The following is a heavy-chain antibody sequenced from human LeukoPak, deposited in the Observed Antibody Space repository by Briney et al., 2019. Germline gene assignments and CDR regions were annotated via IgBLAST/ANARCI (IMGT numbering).Heavy chain of an antibody. CDR2: IYSSGSN. CDR1: GGSISGYF. D-gene: IGHD2-2*02. J-gene: IGHJ5*02. V-gene: IGHV4-4*07. Sequence: SETLSLTCTVSGGSISGYFWSWIRQPAGKGLEWIGRIYSSGSNNYNPSLKSRVTMSLDTSKNHLSLNLSSVTAADTAVYYCARERVVVVPAAIGVSFGWFDPWGQGTLVTVSS. CDR3: ARERVVVVPAAIGVSFGWFDP.